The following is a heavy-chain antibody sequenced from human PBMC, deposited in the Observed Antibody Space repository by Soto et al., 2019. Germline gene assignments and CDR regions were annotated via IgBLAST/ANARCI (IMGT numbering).Heavy chain of an antibody. CDR1: GFPFNNYA. J-gene: IGHJ6*02. D-gene: IGHD2-21*02. V-gene: IGHV3-23*01. Sequence: EVQLLQSGGGLVQPGGSLRLSCAASGFPFNNYAMSWVRQAPGKGLEWLSTISGSGSSRYTADSVRGRFINSRDNSRNTLSLQLNGLRAEDTAIYYCAKYYMVTTSYYYYYGLDVWGQGTTVAVSS. CDR2: ISGSGSSR. CDR3: AKYYMVTTSYYYYYGLDV.